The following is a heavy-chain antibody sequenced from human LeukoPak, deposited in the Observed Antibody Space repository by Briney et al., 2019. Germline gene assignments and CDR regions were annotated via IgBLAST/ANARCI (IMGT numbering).Heavy chain of an antibody. V-gene: IGHV3-30*18. CDR3: AKDQYYYGSGSYFPIDY. CDR1: GFTLSRYG. Sequence: GGTLRLSCAASGFTLSRYGMHWVRQAPGKGLEGVAVISYDGSNKYCADSVKGRFTVYRDNSKNTLYLQMNSLRAEDTAVYYCAKDQYYYGSGSYFPIDYWGQSTLVTVSS. J-gene: IGHJ4*02. D-gene: IGHD3-10*01. CDR2: ISYDGSNK.